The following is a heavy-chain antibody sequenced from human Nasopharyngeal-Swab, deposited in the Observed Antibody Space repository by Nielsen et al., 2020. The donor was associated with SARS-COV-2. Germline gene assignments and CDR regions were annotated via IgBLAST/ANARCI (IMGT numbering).Heavy chain of an antibody. CDR1: GFMFDDYA. J-gene: IGHJ4*02. D-gene: IGHD6-19*01. V-gene: IGHV3-9*01. CDR2: ISWNSGSI. Sequence: LKISCAASGFMFDDYAMHWVRQAPGKGLEWVSGISWNSGSIAYADSVMGRFTISRDNAKNYLYLQMNSLRAEDTALYYCAKVNSGWYSFFDYWGQGTLVTVSS. CDR3: AKVNSGWYSFFDY.